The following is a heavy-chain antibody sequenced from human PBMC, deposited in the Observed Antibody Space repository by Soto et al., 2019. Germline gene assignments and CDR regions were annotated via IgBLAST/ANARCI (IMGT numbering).Heavy chain of an antibody. Sequence: QVQLVQSGAEVKKPGSSVKVSCKASGVTFSSYGISWVRQAPGQGLEFMGGIIPIFGTTNYAHKFRGRVTLTADESTNKTYMELTSLRSEDTAVYYCARASGRGWYNWFDPWGQGTLVTVSS. CDR3: ARASGRGWYNWFDP. J-gene: IGHJ5*02. CDR2: IIPIFGTT. D-gene: IGHD6-19*01. V-gene: IGHV1-69*01. CDR1: GVTFSSYG.